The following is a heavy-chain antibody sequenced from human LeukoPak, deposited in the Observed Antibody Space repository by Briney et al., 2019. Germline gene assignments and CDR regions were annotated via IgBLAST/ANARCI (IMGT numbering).Heavy chain of an antibody. D-gene: IGHD3-10*01. CDR3: TRGRSGANPIGLDI. V-gene: IGHV3-74*01. CDR2: IRPDGSGS. Sequence: GGSLRLSCAASGFTFRSNWMHWVRQAEGKGLVWVSRIRPDGSGSNYADSVKGRFTISRDNAKNTVYLQMNGLRAEDTAIYYCTRGRSGANPIGLDIWGQGTMVTVSS. CDR1: GFTFRSNW. J-gene: IGHJ3*02.